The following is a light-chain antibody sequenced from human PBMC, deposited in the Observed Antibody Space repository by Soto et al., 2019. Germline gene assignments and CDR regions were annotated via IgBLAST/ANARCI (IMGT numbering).Light chain of an antibody. V-gene: IGLV1-51*01. CDR2: DDN. CDR1: SSNIGGNS. J-gene: IGLJ1*01. CDR3: GSWDSRLSAYV. Sequence: QSVMTQPPSVSAAPGQKVTISCSGSSSNIGGNSVSWYQQLPGTAPKLLIYDDNKRPSGIPDRFSGSKSGTSATPGITGFQTGDEADYYCGSWDSRLSAYVFGTGTKLTVL.